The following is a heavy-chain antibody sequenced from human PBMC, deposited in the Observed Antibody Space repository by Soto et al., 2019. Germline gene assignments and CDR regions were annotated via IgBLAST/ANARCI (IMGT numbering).Heavy chain of an antibody. CDR3: ARSPTNHRTTYYYYYMDF. V-gene: IGHV1-18*01. Sequence: ASVKVSCKASGYTFTSYGISWVRQAPGQGLEWMGWISAYNGNTNYAQKLQGRVTMTTDTSTSTAYMELRSLRSDDTAVYYCARSPTNHRTTYYYYYMDFWGKGTKVTVSS. CDR2: ISAYNGNT. CDR1: GYTFTSYG. J-gene: IGHJ6*03.